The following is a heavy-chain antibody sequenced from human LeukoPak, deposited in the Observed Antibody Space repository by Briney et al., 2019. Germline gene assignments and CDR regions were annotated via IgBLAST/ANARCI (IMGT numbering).Heavy chain of an antibody. D-gene: IGHD3-22*01. CDR2: INPNSGGT. J-gene: IGHJ6*03. CDR1: GYTFTGYY. V-gene: IGHV1-2*02. Sequence: ASVKVSCKASGYTFTGYYMHWVRQAPGQGLEWMGWINPNSGGTNYAQKFQGRVTMTRDTSISTAYMELSRLRSDDTAVYYCARVPLPPYYYDSSGYRGPYYYMDVWGKGTTVTVSS. CDR3: ARVPLPPYYYDSSGYRGPYYYMDV.